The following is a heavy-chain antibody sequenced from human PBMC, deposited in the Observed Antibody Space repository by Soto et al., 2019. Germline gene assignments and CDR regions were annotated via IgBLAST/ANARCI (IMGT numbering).Heavy chain of an antibody. CDR3: AIHIYDSDPGPNFQFCLDS. CDR1: GYSFAGYW. Sequence: GESMKISCKGSGYSFAGYWITWVRQKPGKGLEWMGRIDPSDSQTYYSPSFRGHVTISVTKSITTVFLQWSSLRASDTAMYYCAIHIYDSDPGPNFQFCLDSWGQGTPVTVCS. D-gene: IGHD3-9*01. CDR2: IDPSDSQT. J-gene: IGHJ4*02. V-gene: IGHV5-10-1*01.